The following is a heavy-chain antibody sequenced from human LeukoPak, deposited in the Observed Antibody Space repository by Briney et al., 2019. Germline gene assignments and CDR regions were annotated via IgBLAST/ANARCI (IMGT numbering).Heavy chain of an antibody. J-gene: IGHJ4*02. Sequence: GGSLRLSCAASGFTFSSYEMNWVRQAPGKGLEWVGRIKTKTDGGTPDYAAPVKGRFTISRDDSRHTLYLQMNSLKTEDTAVYYCTTYRVGEQWMIPNYWGQGTLVTVSS. CDR1: GFTFSSYE. CDR3: TTYRVGEQWMIPNY. CDR2: IKTKTDGGTP. D-gene: IGHD6-19*01. V-gene: IGHV3-15*01.